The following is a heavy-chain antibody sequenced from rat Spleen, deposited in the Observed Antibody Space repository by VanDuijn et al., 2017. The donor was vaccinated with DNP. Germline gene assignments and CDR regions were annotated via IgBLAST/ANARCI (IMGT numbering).Heavy chain of an antibody. CDR2: INNGGDKI. CDR3: ARGNLAY. J-gene: IGHJ3*01. V-gene: IGHV5S13*01. Sequence: EVKLVESGGGLVQPGRSLKLSCAASGFTFINYGMAWVRQAPTKGLEWVAFINNGGDKIYYRDSVKGRFTISRDNAKSTLYLQMDSLRSEDTATYYCARGNLAYWGQGTLVTVSS. CDR1: GFTFINYG.